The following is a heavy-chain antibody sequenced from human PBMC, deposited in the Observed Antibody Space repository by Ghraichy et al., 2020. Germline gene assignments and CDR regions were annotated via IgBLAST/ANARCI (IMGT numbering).Heavy chain of an antibody. CDR1: GFTFSSYW. V-gene: IGHV3-7*03. Sequence: GGSLRLSCAASGFTFSSYWMSWVRQAPGKGLEWVANIKQDGSEKYYVDSVKGRFTISRDNAKNSLYLQMNSLRAEDTAVYYCARVRRYYYDSSGYQDWGQGTLVTVSS. CDR3: ARVRRYYYDSSGYQD. D-gene: IGHD3-22*01. CDR2: IKQDGSEK. J-gene: IGHJ4*02.